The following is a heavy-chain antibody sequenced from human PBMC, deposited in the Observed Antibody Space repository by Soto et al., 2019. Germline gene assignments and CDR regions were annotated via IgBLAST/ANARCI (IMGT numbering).Heavy chain of an antibody. CDR3: ARDHETTVTKLDP. CDR2: TYYRSKWYN. V-gene: IGHV6-1*01. J-gene: IGHJ5*02. D-gene: IGHD4-17*01. Sequence: QSPSRGLEWLGRTYYRSKWYNDYAVSVKSRITINPDTSKNQFSLQLNSVTPEDTAVYYCARDHETTVTKLDPWGQGTLVTVSS.